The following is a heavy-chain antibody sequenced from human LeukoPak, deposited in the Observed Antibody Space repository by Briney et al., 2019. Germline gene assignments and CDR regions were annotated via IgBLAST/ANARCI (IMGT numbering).Heavy chain of an antibody. J-gene: IGHJ1*01. V-gene: IGHV3-23*01. CDR3: ATIPLKGSEYFPH. CDR2: ITGSGGHT. D-gene: IGHD2-2*02. Sequence: GGSLRLSCAASGFTFSTYGMSWVRQAPGKGLEWVSVITGSGGHTVYADSVKGRFTISRDNSNNTLYLQMNSLRAEDTAIYYCATIPLKGSEYFPHWGQGTLVTVSS. CDR1: GFTFSTYG.